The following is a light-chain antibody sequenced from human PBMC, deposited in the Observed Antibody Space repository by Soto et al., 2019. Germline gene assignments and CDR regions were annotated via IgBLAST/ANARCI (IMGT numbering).Light chain of an antibody. J-gene: IGKJ4*01. CDR2: GAS. V-gene: IGKV3-20*01. CDR3: QHYGSLVLT. CDR1: QSVSSTY. Sequence: EIVLTQSPGTLSLSPGERATLSCRASQSVSSTYLAWYQQKPGQAPRLLIYGASSRATGIPDRFSGSGSGTDFTLTISRLEPEDFALYYCQHYGSLVLTFGGRTKVQIK.